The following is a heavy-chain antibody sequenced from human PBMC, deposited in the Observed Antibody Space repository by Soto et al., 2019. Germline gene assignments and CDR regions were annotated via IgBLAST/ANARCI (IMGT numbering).Heavy chain of an antibody. CDR1: GGTFSSYA. CDR3: ARAVWRSSGYPYFDY. V-gene: IGHV1-69*13. CDR2: IIPIFGTA. Sequence: SVKVSCKASGGTFSSYAISWVRQAPGQGLEWMGGIIPIFGTANYAQKFQGRVTITADEPTSTAYMELSSLRSEDTAVYYCARAVWRSSGYPYFDYWGQGTLVTVSS. J-gene: IGHJ4*02. D-gene: IGHD3-22*01.